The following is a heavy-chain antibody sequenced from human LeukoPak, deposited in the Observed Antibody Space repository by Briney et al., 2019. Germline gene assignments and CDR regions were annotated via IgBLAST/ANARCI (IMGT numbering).Heavy chain of an antibody. V-gene: IGHV1-18*01. D-gene: IGHD3-10*01. CDR2: ISAYNGNT. J-gene: IGHJ4*02. Sequence: RASVKVSCKASGYTFTSYGISWVRQAPGQGLEWMGWISAYNGNTNYAQKLQGRVTMTTDTSTSTAYMELRSLRSEDTAVYYCARDFRITMVRGVIIRKTPFDYWGQGTLVTVSS. CDR1: GYTFTSYG. CDR3: ARDFRITMVRGVIIRKTPFDY.